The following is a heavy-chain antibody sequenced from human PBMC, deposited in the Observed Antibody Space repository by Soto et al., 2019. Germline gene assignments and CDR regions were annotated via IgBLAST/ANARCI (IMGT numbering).Heavy chain of an antibody. Sequence: EVQLLESGGGLVQPGWSLRLSCAASGFTFNIYAMSWVRQAPGKGLEWVSTIGGSGRSTFYAVSVKGRFTISRDNSKNTLYLQMNSLRAEDTAVYYCAKDPKGSSWYSFDYWGQGTLVTVSS. V-gene: IGHV3-23*01. CDR2: IGGSGRST. CDR1: GFTFNIYA. CDR3: AKDPKGSSWYSFDY. D-gene: IGHD6-13*01. J-gene: IGHJ4*02.